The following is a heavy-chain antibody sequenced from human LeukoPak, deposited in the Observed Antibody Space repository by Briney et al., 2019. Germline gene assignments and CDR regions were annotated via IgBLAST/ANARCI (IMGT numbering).Heavy chain of an antibody. J-gene: IGHJ4*02. D-gene: IGHD3/OR15-3a*01. Sequence: SETLSLTCIVSGYSIISDYFWGWVRQPPGKGPEWIGSIYYSGNTYYNASLKSRVTISIDTSKNQFSLKLTSVTAADTAVYYCARQTGSGLFTLPGGQGTLVTVSS. CDR2: IYYSGNT. CDR1: GYSIISDYF. V-gene: IGHV4-38-2*02. CDR3: ARQTGSGLFTLP.